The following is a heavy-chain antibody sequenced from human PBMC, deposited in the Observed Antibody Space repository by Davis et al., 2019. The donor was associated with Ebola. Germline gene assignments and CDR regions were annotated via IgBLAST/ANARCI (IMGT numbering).Heavy chain of an antibody. D-gene: IGHD6-6*01. J-gene: IGHJ6*02. CDR1: GFTFSDYA. CDR2: TSYDGSKK. CDR3: LMAARPISGYYYGLDV. Sequence: GESLKISCAASGFTFSDYAMHWVRQAPGKGLEWVAVTSYDGSKKYYADSVKGRFTISRDNSKNTLYLQMNSLRAEDTAVYYCLMAARPISGYYYGLDVWGQGTTVTVSS. V-gene: IGHV3-30-3*01.